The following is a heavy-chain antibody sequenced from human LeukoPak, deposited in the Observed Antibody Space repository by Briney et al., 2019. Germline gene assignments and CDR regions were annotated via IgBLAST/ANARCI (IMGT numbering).Heavy chain of an antibody. CDR3: ARLRAYYDSSGYYYVQEAFDI. CDR1: GYTFTVYY. CDR2: INPNSGGT. Sequence: ASVTVSCKASGYTFTVYYMHWVRQAPGQGLEWMGWINPNSGGTNYAQKFQGRVTMTRDTSISTAYMELSRLRSDDTAVYYCARLRAYYDSSGYYYVQEAFDIWGQGTMVTVSS. V-gene: IGHV1-2*02. D-gene: IGHD3-22*01. J-gene: IGHJ3*02.